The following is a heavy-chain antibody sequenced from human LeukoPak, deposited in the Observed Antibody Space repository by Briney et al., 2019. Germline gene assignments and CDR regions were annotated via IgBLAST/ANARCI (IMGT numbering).Heavy chain of an antibody. CDR1: GFTFTTYG. CDR2: INSDGINT. J-gene: IGHJ5*02. V-gene: IGHV3-74*01. D-gene: IGHD3-22*01. Sequence: GGSLRLSCAASGFTFTTYGMHWVRQAPGKGLMWVSRINSDGINTSYADSVKGRFTISRDNAKNTLNLQMNSLRAEDTAVYYCARDLGQYYDTSDNWFDPWGQGTLVTVSS. CDR3: ARDLGQYYDTSDNWFDP.